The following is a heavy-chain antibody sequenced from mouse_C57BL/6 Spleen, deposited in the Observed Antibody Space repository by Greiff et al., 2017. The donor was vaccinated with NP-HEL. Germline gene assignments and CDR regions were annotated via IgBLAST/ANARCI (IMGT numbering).Heavy chain of an antibody. CDR2: INPYNGGT. CDR3: ARGGIGLGYYAMDY. V-gene: IGHV1-19*01. J-gene: IGHJ4*01. CDR1: GYTFTDYY. Sequence: VQLQQSGPVLVKPGASVKMSCKASGYTFTDYYMNWVKQSHGKSLEWIGVINPYNGGTSYNQKFKGKATLTVDKSSSTAYMELNSLTSEDSAVYYCARGGIGLGYYAMDYWGQGTSVTVSS.